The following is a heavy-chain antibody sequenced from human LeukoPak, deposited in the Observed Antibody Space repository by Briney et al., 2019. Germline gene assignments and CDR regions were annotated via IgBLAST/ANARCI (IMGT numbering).Heavy chain of an antibody. CDR1: GGSVSGYH. V-gene: IGHV4-59*02. Sequence: PSETLSLTCTVSGGSVSGYHWSWIRQPPGQGLECIGHIYFTGSTTYNSSLKSRVTISVDTSQSQFSLSLTSVTSAVTAVYYCARVTAAGGGFDHWGQGTLVTVSS. CDR2: IYFTGST. D-gene: IGHD2-15*01. J-gene: IGHJ4*02. CDR3: ARVTAAGGGFDH.